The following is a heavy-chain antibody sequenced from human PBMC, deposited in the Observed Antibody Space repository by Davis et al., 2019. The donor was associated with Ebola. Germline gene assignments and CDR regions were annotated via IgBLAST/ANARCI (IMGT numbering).Heavy chain of an antibody. V-gene: IGHV1-69*05. CDR3: ARAQFPTTSDH. Sequence: AASVKVSCKASGGSFSSYAINWVRQAPGQGLEWMGGIIPIFGTPNYAQKLQGRVTMTTDTSTSTAYMEVGILRSDDTAVYYCARAQFPTTSDHWGQGTLVTVSS. CDR1: GGSFSSYA. D-gene: IGHD1-1*01. J-gene: IGHJ4*02. CDR2: IIPIFGTP.